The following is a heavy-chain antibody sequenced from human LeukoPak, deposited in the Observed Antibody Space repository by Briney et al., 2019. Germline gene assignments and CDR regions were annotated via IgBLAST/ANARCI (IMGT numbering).Heavy chain of an antibody. D-gene: IGHD6-13*01. CDR3: ASIAAAGTVFDY. J-gene: IGHJ4*02. CDR1: GYTFTGYY. CDR2: INPNSGGT. V-gene: IGHV1-2*02. Sequence: ASVTVSCKASGYTFTGYYMHWVRQAPGQGLEWMGWINPNSGGTNYAQKFQGRVTMTRDTSISTAYMELSRLRSDDTAVYYCASIAAAGTVFDYWGQGTLVTVSS.